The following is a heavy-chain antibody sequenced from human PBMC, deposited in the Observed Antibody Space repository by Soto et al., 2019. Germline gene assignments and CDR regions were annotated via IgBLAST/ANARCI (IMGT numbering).Heavy chain of an antibody. CDR3: STGSTFYSSSWYYFDY. V-gene: IGHV3-15*01. CDR1: GFTFSNAW. CDR2: IKSKTDGGTT. D-gene: IGHD6-13*01. Sequence: PGGSLRLSCAASGFTFSNAWMRWVRQAPGKGLEWVGRIKSKTDGGTTDYAAPVKGRFTISRDDSKNTLYLQMHSLKSEDTAVYYCSTGSTFYSSSWYYFDYWGQGTLVTVSS. J-gene: IGHJ4*02.